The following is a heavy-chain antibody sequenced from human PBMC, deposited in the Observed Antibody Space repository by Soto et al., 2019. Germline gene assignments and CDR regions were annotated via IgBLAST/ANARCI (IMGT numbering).Heavy chain of an antibody. J-gene: IGHJ4*02. CDR2: AHHSGHT. V-gene: IGHV4-4*02. Sequence: QVQLQESGPGLVKPSGTLSLTCTFSGGSMRSSNWWNWGRQSPGKVLAWIGEAHHSGHTNYNPSLKSRVTSSVDKSKNHFSLKLSSLTAADTAVYYFARCEATGLDYWGQGTLVTVSS. CDR1: GGSMRSSNW. D-gene: IGHD1-26*01. CDR3: ARCEATGLDY.